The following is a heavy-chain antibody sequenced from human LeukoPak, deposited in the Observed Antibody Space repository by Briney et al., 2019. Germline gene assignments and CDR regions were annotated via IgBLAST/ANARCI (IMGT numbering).Heavy chain of an antibody. CDR1: GFTFSSYA. D-gene: IGHD3-10*01. CDR3: AKDLPRITMVRGATFDP. Sequence: GGSLRLSCAASGFTFSSYAMSWVRQAPGEGLEWVSGISGSGVSTYYADSVKGRFTISRDNSKNTLYLQMNSLRAEGTAVYYCAKDLPRITMVRGATFDPWGQGTLVTVSS. V-gene: IGHV3-23*01. J-gene: IGHJ5*02. CDR2: ISGSGVST.